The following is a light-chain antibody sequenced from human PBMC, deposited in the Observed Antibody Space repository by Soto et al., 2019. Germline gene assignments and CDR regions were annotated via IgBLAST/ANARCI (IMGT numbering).Light chain of an antibody. J-gene: IGLJ2*01. V-gene: IGLV3-21*04. CDR3: QVWDSSSDRLRV. CDR2: YDS. Sequence: SYELTQPPSVSVAPGKTARITCGGNNIGSKSVHWYQQKPGQAPVLVIYYDSDRPSGIPERFSGSNSGNTATLTISRVEAGDEADYYCQVWDSSSDRLRVFGGGTKLTVL. CDR1: NIGSKS.